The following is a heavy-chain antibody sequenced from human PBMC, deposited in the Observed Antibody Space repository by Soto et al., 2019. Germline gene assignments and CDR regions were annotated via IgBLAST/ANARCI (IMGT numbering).Heavy chain of an antibody. Sequence: EVQLVESGGGLVKPGGSLRLSCVVSGLTFRDAWVKWVSQAPGEGLEWVGRIRGTTNGGTTDYAAPVKGRFTISRDDSKNTVYLQSNSLKVEDTAIYHCTTDLKWSGGDYWGQGTLVSVSS. CDR2: IRGTTNGGTT. CDR1: GLTFRDAW. V-gene: IGHV3-15*07. J-gene: IGHJ4*01. CDR3: TTDLKWSGGDY. D-gene: IGHD3-10*01.